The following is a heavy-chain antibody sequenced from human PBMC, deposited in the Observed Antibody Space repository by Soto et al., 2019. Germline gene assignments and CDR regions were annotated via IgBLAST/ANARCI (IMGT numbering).Heavy chain of an antibody. CDR1: GFTFNDYA. V-gene: IGHV3-30*03. D-gene: IGHD2-15*01. CDR3: ARDHWDCSGGGCNPHQLNFFAMDV. Sequence: VQLVESGGVVVQPGGSLRLSCVVSGFTFNDYAIHWVRQAPGKGLEWVAVISFDGNNKFYTDSVKGRFTISRDRSKTTAYLQMNNLRAEDTAVYYCARDHWDCSGGGCNPHQLNFFAMDVWGQGTTVTVSS. J-gene: IGHJ6*02. CDR2: ISFDGNNK.